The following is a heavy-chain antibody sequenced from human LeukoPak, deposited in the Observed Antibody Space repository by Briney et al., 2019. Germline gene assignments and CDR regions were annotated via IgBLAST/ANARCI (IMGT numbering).Heavy chain of an antibody. CDR2: IYYSGST. CDR3: ARVRDGGSYRYFDY. D-gene: IGHD1-26*01. CDR1: GGSISSYY. V-gene: IGHV4-59*01. J-gene: IGHJ4*02. Sequence: SETLSLTCTVSGGSISSYYWSWIRQPPGKGLEWIGYIYYSGSTNYNPSLKSRVTISVDTCKNQFSLKLSSVTAADTAVYYCARVRDGGSYRYFDYWGQGTLVTVSS.